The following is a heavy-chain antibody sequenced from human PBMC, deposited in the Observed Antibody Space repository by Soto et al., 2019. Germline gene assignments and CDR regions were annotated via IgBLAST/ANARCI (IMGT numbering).Heavy chain of an antibody. CDR3: VRIVVVPAGARRADY. J-gene: IGHJ4*02. D-gene: IGHD2-2*01. V-gene: IGHV1-69*01. CDR2: TVPISGIE. Sequence: QVQLVQSGAEVKKPGSSVRVSCEASGGTFIDYAFSWVRQAPGQGLEWMGGTVPISGIEDYAQKFQGRITITADASTRTAYMELTSLRSEDTAVYYCVRIVVVPAGARRADYWGQGTLVTVSS. CDR1: GGTFIDYA.